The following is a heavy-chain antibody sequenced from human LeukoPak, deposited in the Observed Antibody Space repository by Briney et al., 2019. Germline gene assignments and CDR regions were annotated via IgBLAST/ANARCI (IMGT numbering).Heavy chain of an antibody. J-gene: IGHJ4*02. CDR2: ISSSGSTI. V-gene: IGHV3-48*03. CDR3: ANNLYCASASCL. CDR1: GFTFSSYE. D-gene: IGHD2-2*01. Sequence: GGSLRLSCAASGFTFSSYEMNWVRQAPGKGLEWVSYISSSGSTIYYADSVKGRFTISRDNAKNSLYLQMNSLRVEDTATYYCANNLYCASASCLWGQGTLVSVSS.